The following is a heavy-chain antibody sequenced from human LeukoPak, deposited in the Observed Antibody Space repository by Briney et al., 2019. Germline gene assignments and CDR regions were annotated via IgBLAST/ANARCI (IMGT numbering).Heavy chain of an antibody. CDR2: IYYSGST. D-gene: IGHD2-2*01. V-gene: IGHV4-59*08. CDR1: GGSISSYY. Sequence: PSETLSLTCTVSGGSISSYYWSWIRQPPGKGLEWIGYIYYSGSTNYNPSLKSRVTISVDTSKNQFSLKLSSVTAADTAVYYCARLVRGYLVDYWGQGTLVTVSS. J-gene: IGHJ4*02. CDR3: ARLVRGYLVDY.